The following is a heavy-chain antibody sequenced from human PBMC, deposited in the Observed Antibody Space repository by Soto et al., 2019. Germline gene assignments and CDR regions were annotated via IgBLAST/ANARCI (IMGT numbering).Heavy chain of an antibody. V-gene: IGHV4-39*01. D-gene: IGHD2-21*01. J-gene: IGHJ5*02. Sequence: SETMSLTCSVSGDSISSSSQYWGWTRQPPGKGLEWIGSIHYSGTSYYNPSLKSRVTIFVDTSKNQLSLKLSSVTAADTALYYCARHWIAGSSIPWGQGTLVTVSS. CDR3: ARHWIAGSSIP. CDR2: IHYSGTS. CDR1: GDSISSSSQY.